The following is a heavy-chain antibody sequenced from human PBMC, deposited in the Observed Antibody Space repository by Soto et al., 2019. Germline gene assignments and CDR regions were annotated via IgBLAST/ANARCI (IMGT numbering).Heavy chain of an antibody. CDR3: ARDGHQVWFGELLYYYYYYMDV. J-gene: IGHJ6*03. CDR1: GGTFSSYT. Sequence: QVQLVQSGAEVKKPGSSVKVSCKASGGTFSSYTISWVRQAPGQGLEWMGRIIPILGIANYAQKFQGRVTITADKSTSTTYMELSSLRSEDTAVYYCARDGHQVWFGELLYYYYYYMDVWGKGTTVTVSS. D-gene: IGHD3-10*01. CDR2: IIPILGIA. V-gene: IGHV1-69*08.